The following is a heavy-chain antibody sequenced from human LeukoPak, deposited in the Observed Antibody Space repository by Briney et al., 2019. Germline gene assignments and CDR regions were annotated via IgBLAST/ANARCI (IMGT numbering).Heavy chain of an antibody. D-gene: IGHD3-3*01. CDR3: ARLYDFWSGYYFDY. V-gene: IGHV4-59*01. Sequence: PSETLSLTCTVSGGSISSYYWSWIRQPPGKGLEGMGYIYYSGSTNHNPSLKSRVTISVDTSKIQFSLKLSSVTAADTAVYYCARLYDFWSGYYFDYWGQGTLVTVSS. CDR1: GGSISSYY. J-gene: IGHJ4*02. CDR2: IYYSGST.